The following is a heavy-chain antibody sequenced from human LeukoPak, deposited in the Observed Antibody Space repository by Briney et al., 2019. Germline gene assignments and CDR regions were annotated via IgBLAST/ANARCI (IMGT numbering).Heavy chain of an antibody. CDR2: INPSTGGT. V-gene: IGHV1-2*02. Sequence: ASVKVSCKASGYTFTDHYMHWVRQAPGQGLEWMGWINPSTGGTNYAQRFQGRVTMTRDTSISTAYMELSRPTSDDTAVYFCARDGKWNYHDFDPWGQGTLVTVSS. D-gene: IGHD1-7*01. J-gene: IGHJ5*02. CDR1: GYTFTDHY. CDR3: ARDGKWNYHDFDP.